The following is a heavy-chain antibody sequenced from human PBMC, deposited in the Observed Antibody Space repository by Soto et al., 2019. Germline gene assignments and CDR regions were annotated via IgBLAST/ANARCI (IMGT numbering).Heavy chain of an antibody. J-gene: IGHJ6*02. D-gene: IGHD3-16*01. V-gene: IGHV1-18*01. CDR1: GGTFSSYA. Sequence: GASVKVSCKASGGTFSSYAITWVRQAPGQRLEWMGWISPYNDQTIYAQKLQGRVTMTADTSTRTVYMQLRSLKSDDTAVYYCARGGYYDNVWGKLSHYGLDVWGQGTSVTVSS. CDR3: ARGGYYDNVWGKLSHYGLDV. CDR2: ISPYNDQT.